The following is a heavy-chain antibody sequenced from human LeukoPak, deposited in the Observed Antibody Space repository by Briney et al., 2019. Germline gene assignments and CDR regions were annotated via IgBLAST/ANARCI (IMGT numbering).Heavy chain of an antibody. V-gene: IGHV1-69*05. J-gene: IGHJ4*02. Sequence: SVKVSCKASGGTFSSYAISWVRQAPGQGLEWMGGIIPIFGTANYAQKFQGRVTITTDESTSTAYMELSSLRSEDTAVYYCARSKYDFWSGFRPKAPFDYWGQGTLVTVSS. D-gene: IGHD3-3*01. CDR3: ARSKYDFWSGFRPKAPFDY. CDR2: IIPIFGTA. CDR1: GGTFSSYA.